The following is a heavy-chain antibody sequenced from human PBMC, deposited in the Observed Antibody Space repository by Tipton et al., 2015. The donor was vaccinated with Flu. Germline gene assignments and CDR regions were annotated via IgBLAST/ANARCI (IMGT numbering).Heavy chain of an antibody. Sequence: QVQLVQSGAEVKKPGSSVKVSCKASGGTFSSYAISWVRQAPGQGLEWMGRIIPILGIANYAQKFQGRVTITADKSTSTAYMELSSLRSEDTAVYYCARDLVLHYYDSSGYYPIPLDYYYGMDVWGQGTTVTVSS. D-gene: IGHD3-22*01. V-gene: IGHV1-69*04. CDR1: GGTFSSYA. CDR3: ARDLVLHYYDSSGYYPIPLDYYYGMDV. CDR2: IIPILGIA. J-gene: IGHJ6*02.